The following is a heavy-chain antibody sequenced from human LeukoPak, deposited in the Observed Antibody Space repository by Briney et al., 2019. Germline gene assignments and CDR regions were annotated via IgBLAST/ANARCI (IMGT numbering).Heavy chain of an antibody. CDR2: IIPILGIA. J-gene: IGHJ3*02. CDR1: GGIFSSYA. CDR3: ARIEMGNAFDI. V-gene: IGHV1-69*04. Sequence: SVNVSCKASGGIFSSYAISWVRQAAGQGLEWMGRIIPILGIANYAQKFQGRVTITADKSTSTAYMELSSLRSEDTAVYYCARIEMGNAFDIWGQGTMVTVSS. D-gene: IGHD5-24*01.